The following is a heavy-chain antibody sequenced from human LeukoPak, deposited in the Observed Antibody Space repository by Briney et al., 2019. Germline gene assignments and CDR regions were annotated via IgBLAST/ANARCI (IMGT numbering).Heavy chain of an antibody. J-gene: IGHJ4*02. D-gene: IGHD3-10*01. CDR3: AKCAWFGDAPGGDY. Sequence: SLRLSCAASGFTFDDYAMHCVRQAPGKGLEWVSGISWNSGSTGYADSVKGRFTISRDNSKNTLYLQMSSLRAEDTAVYYCAKCAWFGDAPGGDYWGQGILVTVSS. V-gene: IGHV3-9*01. CDR2: ISWNSGST. CDR1: GFTFDDYA.